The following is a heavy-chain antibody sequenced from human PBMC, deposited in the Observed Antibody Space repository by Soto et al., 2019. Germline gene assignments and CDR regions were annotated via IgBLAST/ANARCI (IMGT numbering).Heavy chain of an antibody. D-gene: IGHD1-7*01. Sequence: QVQLQESGPGLVKPSETLSLTCTVSGGSISSYYWSWIRQPPGKGLEWIGYIYYSGSTNYNPSLKSRVTISVDTSKNQFSLKLSSVTAADTAVYYCARDRRNSGYFDYWGQGTLVTVSS. CDR1: GGSISSYY. CDR2: IYYSGST. CDR3: ARDRRNSGYFDY. V-gene: IGHV4-59*01. J-gene: IGHJ4*02.